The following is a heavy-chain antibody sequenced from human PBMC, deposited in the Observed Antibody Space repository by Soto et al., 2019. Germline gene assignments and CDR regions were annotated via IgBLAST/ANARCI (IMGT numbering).Heavy chain of an antibody. CDR3: ARDSGNLGNWAYFLDY. D-gene: IGHD7-27*01. J-gene: IGHJ4*02. CDR1: GYTFTSFG. V-gene: IGHV1-18*01. CDR2: ISAYNGNT. Sequence: QGQLVQSGAEVKKPGASVKVSCKASGYTFTSFGISWVRQAPGQGLEWMGWISAYNGNTNYAQKGQGRVTMTTDTSTSTAYMELRSLRSDDTAVYYCARDSGNLGNWAYFLDYWGQGTLVTVSS.